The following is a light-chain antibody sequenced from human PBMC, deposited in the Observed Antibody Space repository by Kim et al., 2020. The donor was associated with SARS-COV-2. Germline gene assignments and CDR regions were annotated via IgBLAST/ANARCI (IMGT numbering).Light chain of an antibody. Sequence: GQSITISCTGTSSDVGGYDYVSCYQQRPGEAPKVMSYDVSNRPAGVSDRFSGSKAGNTASLTISGLQAEDEADYYCSSYTSSSLYVFGTGTKVTVL. J-gene: IGLJ1*01. V-gene: IGLV2-14*04. CDR3: SSYTSSSLYV. CDR2: DVS. CDR1: SSDVGGYDY.